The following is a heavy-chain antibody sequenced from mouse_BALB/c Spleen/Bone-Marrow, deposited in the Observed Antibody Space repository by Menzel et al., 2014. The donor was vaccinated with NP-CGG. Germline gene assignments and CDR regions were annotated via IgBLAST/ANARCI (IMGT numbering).Heavy chain of an antibody. D-gene: IGHD4-1*01. V-gene: IGHV5-12*02. Sequence: EVHLVESGGGLVQPGGSLKLSCATSGFTFSDYYMYWVRQTPEKRLEWVAYITKGGGSTYYPDIVKGRFTISRDNAKNTLYLQMSRLKSEDTAMYYSARQLAYAMDYWGQGTSVTVSS. CDR1: GFTFSDYY. CDR2: ITKGGGST. J-gene: IGHJ4*01. CDR3: ARQLAYAMDY.